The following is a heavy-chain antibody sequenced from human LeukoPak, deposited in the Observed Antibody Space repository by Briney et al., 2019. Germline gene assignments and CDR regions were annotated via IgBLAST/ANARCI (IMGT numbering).Heavy chain of an antibody. D-gene: IGHD3-9*01. CDR1: GFTFSSYG. Sequence: GGSLRLSCAASGFTFSSYGMHWVRQAPGKGLEWVAVISYDGSKKYYADSVKGRFTISRDNSKNTLYLQMNSLRVEDTAVYYCAKGDYYHVLTGRQNWFGPWGQGTLVTVSS. J-gene: IGHJ5*02. V-gene: IGHV3-30*18. CDR3: AKGDYYHVLTGRQNWFGP. CDR2: ISYDGSKK.